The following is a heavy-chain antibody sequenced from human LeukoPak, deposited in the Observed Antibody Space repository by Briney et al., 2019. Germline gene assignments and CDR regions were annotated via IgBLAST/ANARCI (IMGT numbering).Heavy chain of an antibody. Sequence: SETLSLTCAVYGGPFSGYYWSWIRQPPGKGLEWIGEINHSGSTNYNPSLKSRVTISVDTSKNQFSLKLASVTAADTAVYYCARGGRVLRHFDWYNYYFDYWGQGTLVTVSS. CDR3: ARGGRVLRHFDWYNYYFDY. D-gene: IGHD3-9*01. CDR2: INHSGST. V-gene: IGHV4-34*01. J-gene: IGHJ4*02. CDR1: GGPFSGYY.